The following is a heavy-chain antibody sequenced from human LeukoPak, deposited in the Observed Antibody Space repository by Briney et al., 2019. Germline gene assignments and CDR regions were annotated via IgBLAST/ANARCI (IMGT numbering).Heavy chain of an antibody. D-gene: IGHD3-9*01. J-gene: IGHJ4*02. CDR1: GGSFSGYY. V-gene: IGHV4-34*01. CDR2: INHSGST. Sequence: KASETLSLTCAVYGGSFSGYYWSWIRQPPGKGLEWIGEINHSGSTNYNPSLKSRVTISVDTSKNQFSLKLSSVTAADTAVYYCARAGYDILTGYYKGGFDYWGQGTLVTVSS. CDR3: ARAGYDILTGYYKGGFDY.